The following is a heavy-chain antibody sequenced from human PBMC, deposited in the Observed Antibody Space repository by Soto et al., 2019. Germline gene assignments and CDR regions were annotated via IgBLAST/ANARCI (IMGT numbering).Heavy chain of an antibody. CDR2: IVPLFGTT. CDR1: GGRFTNYT. CDR3: AAWAEGATEVH. J-gene: IGHJ4*02. Sequence: SVKGSCKASGGRFTNYTLDWVRQAPGQGLEWLGGIVPLFGTTNYSPKFRGRVTITADESTNTAYMDLNSLRAEDTAVYYRAAWAEGATEVHWGQGTLVTVSS. D-gene: IGHD2-15*01. V-gene: IGHV1-69*01.